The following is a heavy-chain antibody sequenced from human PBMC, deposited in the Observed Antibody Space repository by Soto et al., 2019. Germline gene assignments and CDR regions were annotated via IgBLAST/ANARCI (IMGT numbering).Heavy chain of an antibody. D-gene: IGHD3-22*01. CDR1: GFTFNSYG. V-gene: IGHV3-30*18. CDR2: ISYDGSNT. CDR3: AKDTYYHDSSGFYIFDY. J-gene: IGHJ4*02. Sequence: QVQLVESGGGVVQPGRSLRLSCAASGFTFNSYGMHWVRQAPGNGLEGVARISYDGSNTNYVESVKGQFTISRDNSQNTVYLQMNSLRAEDTAVYYCAKDTYYHDSSGFYIFDYWGQGTLVTVSS.